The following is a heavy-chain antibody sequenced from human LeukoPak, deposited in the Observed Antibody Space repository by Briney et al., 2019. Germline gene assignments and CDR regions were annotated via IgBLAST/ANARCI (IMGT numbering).Heavy chain of an antibody. D-gene: IGHD3-3*01. CDR3: ASSARYYDFWSGRRAFYYYYYMDV. Sequence: SVKVSCKASGGTFSSYAISWVRQAPGQGLEWMGGIIPIFGTANYAQKFQGRVTITEDESTSTAYMELSSLRSEDTAVYYCASSARYYDFWSGRRAFYYYYYMDVWGKGTTVTVSS. CDR2: IIPIFGTA. CDR1: GGTFSSYA. J-gene: IGHJ6*03. V-gene: IGHV1-69*13.